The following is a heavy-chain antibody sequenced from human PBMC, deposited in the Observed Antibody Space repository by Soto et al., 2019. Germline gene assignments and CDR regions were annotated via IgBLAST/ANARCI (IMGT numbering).Heavy chain of an antibody. Sequence: GSLRLSCTASGFTFGDYAMSWFRQAPGKGLEWVGFIRSKAYGGTTEYAASVKGRFTISRDDSKSIAYLQMNSLKTEDTAVYYCTRDRPIYGSGSYLMYYYYYMDVWGKGTTVTVSS. CDR1: GFTFGDYA. CDR2: IRSKAYGGTT. D-gene: IGHD3-10*01. V-gene: IGHV3-49*03. CDR3: TRDRPIYGSGSYLMYYYYYMDV. J-gene: IGHJ6*03.